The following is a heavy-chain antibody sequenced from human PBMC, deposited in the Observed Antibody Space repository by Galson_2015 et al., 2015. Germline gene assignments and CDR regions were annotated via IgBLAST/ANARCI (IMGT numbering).Heavy chain of an antibody. D-gene: IGHD5-12*01. CDR1: GGSISSGVYY. CDR2: IYYSGST. Sequence: TLSLTCTVSGGSISSGVYYWSWIRQHPGKGLEWTGYIYYSGSTYYNPSLKSRVTISVDTSKNQFSLKLSSVTAADTAVYYCARDRSGYDLAGIDYWGQGTLVTVSS. V-gene: IGHV4-31*03. CDR3: ARDRSGYDLAGIDY. J-gene: IGHJ4*02.